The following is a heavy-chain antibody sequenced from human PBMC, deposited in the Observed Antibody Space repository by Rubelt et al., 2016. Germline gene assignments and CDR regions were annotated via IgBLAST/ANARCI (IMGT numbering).Heavy chain of an antibody. Sequence: QVQLVQSGSELKKPGASVKVSCKASGYTFTSYAMNWVRQAPGQGLEWMGWINTNTGNPTYAQGFNVRFVFSLYTSVSTAYLQISSLKAEDTAVYYCARVIAAAGRDGNYFDYWGQGTLVTVSS. CDR3: ARVIAAAGRDGNYFDY. CDR2: INTNTGNP. J-gene: IGHJ4*02. CDR1: GYTFTSYA. V-gene: IGHV7-4-1*02. D-gene: IGHD6-13*01.